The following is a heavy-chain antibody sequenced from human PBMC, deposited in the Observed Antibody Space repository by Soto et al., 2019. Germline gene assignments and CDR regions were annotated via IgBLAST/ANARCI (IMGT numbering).Heavy chain of an antibody. J-gene: IGHJ6*03. CDR2: IYYSGST. V-gene: IGHV4-31*03. CDR3: ARLPELYSNYYYYYMEV. D-gene: IGHD1-7*01. CDR1: GGSISSGGYD. Sequence: SECLALRCTVAGGSISSGGYDWSWIRQHPGKGLEWIGYIYYSGSTYYNPSLKSRVTISVDTSKNQFSLKLSSVTAADTAVYYCARLPELYSNYYYYYMEVWGKGTTVTVSS.